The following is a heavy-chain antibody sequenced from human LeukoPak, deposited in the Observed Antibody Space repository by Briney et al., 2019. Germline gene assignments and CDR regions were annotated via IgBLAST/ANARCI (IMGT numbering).Heavy chain of an antibody. Sequence: ASVKVSCKASGYTFTSYGISWVRQAPGQGLEWMGWISAYNGNTNYAQKLQGRVTMTTDTSTSTAYMELRSLRSDDTAVYYCERDPSGGEGYYYYMDVWGKGTTVTVSS. CDR3: ERDPSGGEGYYYYMDV. CDR1: GYTFTSYG. J-gene: IGHJ6*03. V-gene: IGHV1-18*01. D-gene: IGHD6-19*01. CDR2: ISAYNGNT.